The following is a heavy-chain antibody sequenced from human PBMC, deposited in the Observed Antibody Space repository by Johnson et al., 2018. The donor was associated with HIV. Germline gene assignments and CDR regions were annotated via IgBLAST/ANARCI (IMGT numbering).Heavy chain of an antibody. V-gene: IGHV3-30*14. CDR2: ISYDGSNK. J-gene: IGHJ3*02. D-gene: IGHD1-14*01. CDR3: ARLGYNHIASPDAFDI. Sequence: QVQLVESGGGVVQPGRSLRLSCAASGFTFNSYAMHWVRQAPGKGLEWVAVISYDGSNKYYADSVKGRFTISRDNSKNTLYLQMNSLRAEDTAVYYCARLGYNHIASPDAFDIWGQGTMVTVSS. CDR1: GFTFNSYA.